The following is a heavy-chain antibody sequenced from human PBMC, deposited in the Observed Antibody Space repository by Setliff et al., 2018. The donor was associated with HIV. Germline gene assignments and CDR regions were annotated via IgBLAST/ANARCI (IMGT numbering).Heavy chain of an antibody. CDR2: IYYVGYT. CDR1: GYSINGHYF. V-gene: IGHV4-38-2*02. Sequence: SETLSLTCSVSGYSINGHYFWGWIRQPPGKGLEWIGSIYYVGYTYYQPSLKSRVTISVDTSKNQFSLKLSSVTAADTAVYYCVRVMREGASQRAFDIWGQGTMVTVSS. CDR3: VRVMREGASQRAFDI. D-gene: IGHD1-26*01. J-gene: IGHJ3*02.